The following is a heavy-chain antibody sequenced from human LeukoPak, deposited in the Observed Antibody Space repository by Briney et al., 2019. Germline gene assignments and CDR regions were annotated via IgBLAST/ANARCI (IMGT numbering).Heavy chain of an antibody. D-gene: IGHD3-10*01. V-gene: IGHV1-2*02. CDR2: SNPNSGGT. J-gene: IGHJ4*02. CDR3: ARRHYYYGSGSYPYYYFDY. CDR1: GYTFTGYY. Sequence: ASVKVSCKASGYTFTGYYMHWVRQAPGQGLEWMGWSNPNSGGTNYAQKFQGRVTMTRDTSISTAYMELSRLRSDDTAVYYCARRHYYYGSGSYPYYYFDYWGQGTLVTVSS.